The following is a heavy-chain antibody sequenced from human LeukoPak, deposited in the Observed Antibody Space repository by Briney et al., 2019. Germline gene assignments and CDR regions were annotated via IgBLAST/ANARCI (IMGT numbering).Heavy chain of an antibody. D-gene: IGHD5-12*01. Sequence: PSETLSLTCTVSGGSISSYYWSWIRQPPGKGLEWIGYIYYSGSTNYNPSLKSRVTISVDTSKNQFSLKLSSVTAADTAVYYCARGSFIVATIWGQGTLVTVSS. CDR2: IYYSGST. J-gene: IGHJ4*02. CDR1: GGSISSYY. CDR3: ARGSFIVATI. V-gene: IGHV4-59*08.